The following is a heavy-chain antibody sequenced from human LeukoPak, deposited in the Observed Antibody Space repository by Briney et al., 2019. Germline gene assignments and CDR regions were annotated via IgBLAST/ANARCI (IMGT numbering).Heavy chain of an antibody. V-gene: IGHV3-66*01. Sequence: GGSLRLSCAASGFTVSSNYMSWVRQAPGKGLEWVSVIYSGGRTYYADSVKGRFTISRDNSKNTLYLQMNSLRAEDAAVYYCASPGVFGAYYYDSSGYYRVWGQGTLVTVSS. D-gene: IGHD3-22*01. CDR2: IYSGGRT. CDR1: GFTVSSNY. J-gene: IGHJ4*02. CDR3: ASPGVFGAYYYDSSGYYRV.